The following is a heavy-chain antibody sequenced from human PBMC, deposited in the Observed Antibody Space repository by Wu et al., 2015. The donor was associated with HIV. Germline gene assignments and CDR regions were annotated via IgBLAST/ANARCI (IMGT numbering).Heavy chain of an antibody. Sequence: QVQLVQSGAEVKKPGASVKVSCKASGYTFTSYYIHWVRQAPGQGLEWMGIINPSGGSTSYAQKFQGRVTMTRDTSTSTVYMELSSLRSEDTAVYYCARDHLRSIAAPGVAFDIWGQGTMVTVSS. D-gene: IGHD6-6*01. V-gene: IGHV1-46*01. CDR3: ARDHLRSIAAPGVAFDI. CDR1: GYTFTSYY. CDR2: INPSGGST. J-gene: IGHJ3*02.